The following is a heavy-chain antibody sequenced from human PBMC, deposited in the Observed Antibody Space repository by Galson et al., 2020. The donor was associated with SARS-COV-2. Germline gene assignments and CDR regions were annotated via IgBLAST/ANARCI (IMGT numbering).Heavy chain of an antibody. V-gene: IGHV4-59*01. CDR2: IYYSGST. CDR3: AREAGGFGRRWYYFDY. CDR1: GGSIGNYY. Sequence: SETLSLTCTVSGGSIGNYYWSWIRQPPGKGLEWLGYIYYSGSTNYNPSLKSRVTISIDTSKKQFSLKLNSVTAADTAVYYCAREAGGFGRRWYYFDYWGQGTLVTVSS. J-gene: IGHJ4*02. D-gene: IGHD2-15*01.